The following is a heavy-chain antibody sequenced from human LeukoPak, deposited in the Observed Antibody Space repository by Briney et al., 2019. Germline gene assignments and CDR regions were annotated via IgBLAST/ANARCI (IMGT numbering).Heavy chain of an antibody. CDR3: ARDFSWELLKYYFDY. V-gene: IGHV3-53*05. CDR1: GFTVSSNY. Sequence: GGSLRLSCAASGFTVSSNYMSWVRQAPGKGLEWVSVIYNDGHGGNTYYADSVKGRFTISRDNSKNTLYLQMNSLRAEDTAVYYCARDFSWELLKYYFDYWGQGTLVTVSS. CDR2: IYNDGHGGNT. D-gene: IGHD1-26*01. J-gene: IGHJ4*02.